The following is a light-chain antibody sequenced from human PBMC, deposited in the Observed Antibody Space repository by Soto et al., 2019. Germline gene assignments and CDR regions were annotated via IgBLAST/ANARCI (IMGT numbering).Light chain of an antibody. Sequence: QSVLTQPPSASGTPGQRVTISCSGGSSNIGDNTVNWYQQLPGTAPKLLIYSNNQRPSGVPDRFSGSKSGTSASLAISGLQSEDEADYYCAAWDDRLFWVFGGGTQLTVL. CDR1: SSNIGDNT. J-gene: IGLJ3*02. CDR3: AAWDDRLFWV. CDR2: SNN. V-gene: IGLV1-44*01.